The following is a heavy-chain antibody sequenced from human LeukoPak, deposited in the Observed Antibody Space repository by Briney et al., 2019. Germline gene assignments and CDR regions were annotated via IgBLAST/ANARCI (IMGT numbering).Heavy chain of an antibody. CDR2: ISSSSSYI. CDR1: GFTFDDYG. D-gene: IGHD3-22*01. J-gene: IGHJ4*02. V-gene: IGHV3-21*01. CDR3: ARTYYYDSSGYHGY. Sequence: GGSLRLSCAASGFTFDDYGMSWVRQAPGKGLEWVSSISSSSSYIYYADSVKGRFTISRDDAKNSLYLQMNSLRAEDTAVYYCARTYYYDSSGYHGYWGQGTLVTVSS.